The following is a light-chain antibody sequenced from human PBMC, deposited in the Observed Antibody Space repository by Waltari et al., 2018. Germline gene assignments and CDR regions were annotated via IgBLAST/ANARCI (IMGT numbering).Light chain of an antibody. J-gene: IGLJ3*02. V-gene: IGLV3-21*04. CDR3: QVWDRSSDHWV. CDR1: DIGSKT. Sequence: SFVLTQPPSVSVAPGKTANIPCGGNDIGSKTVHWYQQKPGQAPVLVVSFGNDRPSGSPERFAGSNSGDTATLTITRVEAGDEADFYCQVWDRSSDHWVFGGGTKLTVL. CDR2: FGN.